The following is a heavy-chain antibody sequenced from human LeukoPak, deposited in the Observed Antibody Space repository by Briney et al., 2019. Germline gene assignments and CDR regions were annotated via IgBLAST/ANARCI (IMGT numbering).Heavy chain of an antibody. Sequence: PGGSLRLSCVVSGFTFSDYAMSWVRQAPGKGLDWVSVISGSGASTYYADSVRGRFTISRDNSKNTLYLQMNSLRAEDTALYYCAKGSDLWFGETRGQGTLVTVSS. CDR2: ISGSGAST. J-gene: IGHJ4*02. CDR3: AKGSDLWFGET. V-gene: IGHV3-23*01. CDR1: GFTFSDYA. D-gene: IGHD3-10*01.